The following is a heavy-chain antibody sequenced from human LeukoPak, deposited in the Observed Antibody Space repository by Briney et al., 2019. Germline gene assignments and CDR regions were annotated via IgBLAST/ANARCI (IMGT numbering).Heavy chain of an antibody. Sequence: SETLSLTCTVSGGSISSSSYYWGWIRQPPGKGLEWIGSIYYSGSTYYNPSLKSRVTISVDTSKNQFSLKLSSVTAADTAVYYCARMDRDDAFDIWGQGKMVTVSP. V-gene: IGHV4-39*01. J-gene: IGHJ3*02. CDR2: IYYSGST. D-gene: IGHD3/OR15-3a*01. CDR3: ARMDRDDAFDI. CDR1: GGSISSSSYY.